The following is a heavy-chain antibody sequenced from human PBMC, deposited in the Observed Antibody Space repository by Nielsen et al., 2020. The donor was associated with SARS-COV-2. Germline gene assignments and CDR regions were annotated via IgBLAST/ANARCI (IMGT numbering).Heavy chain of an antibody. Sequence: ASVKVSCKASGYTFTSYYMHWVRQAPGQGLEWMGIINPSGGSTSYAQKFQGRVTMTEDTSTDTAYMELSSLRSEDTAVYYCATSTPLVRSAWFDPWGQGTLVTVSS. V-gene: IGHV1-46*01. CDR1: GYTFTSYY. CDR3: ATSTPLVRSAWFDP. J-gene: IGHJ5*02. CDR2: INPSGGST. D-gene: IGHD3-3*01.